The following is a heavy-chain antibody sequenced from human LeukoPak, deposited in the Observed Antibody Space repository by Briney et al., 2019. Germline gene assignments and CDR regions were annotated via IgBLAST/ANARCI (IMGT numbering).Heavy chain of an antibody. CDR3: AKVPPSPGWWYFDL. J-gene: IGHJ2*01. V-gene: IGHV3-7*02. Sequence: QPGGSLRLSCAAFGFTFSSYWMSWDRQAPGKGLEWVANIKQDGSEKYYVDSVKGRFTISRDNAKNSLYLQMNSLRAEDTAVYYCAKVPPSPGWWYFDLWGRGTLVTVSS. CDR1: GFTFSSYW. CDR2: IKQDGSEK.